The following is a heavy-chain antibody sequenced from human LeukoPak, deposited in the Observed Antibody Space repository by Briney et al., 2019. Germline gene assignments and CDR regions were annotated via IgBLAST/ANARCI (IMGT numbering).Heavy chain of an antibody. CDR3: ARAGMTTVVFDY. CDR1: GFTFSSHS. J-gene: IGHJ4*02. V-gene: IGHV3-21*01. D-gene: IGHD4-23*01. CDR2: ISSRSSFI. Sequence: GGSLRLSCAASGFTFSSHSMNWIRQAPGKGLEWVSSISSRSSFIYYADSVKGRFTISRDNAKNSLYLQMNSLRAEDTAVYYCARAGMTTVVFDYWGQGTLVTVSS.